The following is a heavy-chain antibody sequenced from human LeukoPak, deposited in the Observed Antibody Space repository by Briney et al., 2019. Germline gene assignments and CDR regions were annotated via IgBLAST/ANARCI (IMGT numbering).Heavy chain of an antibody. CDR1: GXSISRGDYY. Sequence: SETLSLTCTVSGXSISRGDYYWRWIRQPPGKGLELIGHIFYSGSTYYNPSLMRRLTISVDTYKNQVSLKLSSVTPADTAVYYCARERREGGSSWIDYWGRGTLVTVSS. D-gene: IGHD6-13*01. CDR3: ARERREGGSSWIDY. CDR2: IFYSGST. J-gene: IGHJ4*02. V-gene: IGHV4-30-4*01.